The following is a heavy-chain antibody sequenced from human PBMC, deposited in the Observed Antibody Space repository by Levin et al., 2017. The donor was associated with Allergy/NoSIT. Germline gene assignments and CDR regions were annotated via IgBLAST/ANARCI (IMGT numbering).Heavy chain of an antibody. CDR2: IYYSGST. CDR3: AREVADDYSSTSFDY. V-gene: IGHV4-61*01. D-gene: IGHD2-2*01. CDR1: GGSVSSGSYY. J-gene: IGHJ4*02. Sequence: KASETLSLTCTVSGGSVSSGSYYWSWIRQPPGKGLEWIGYIYYSGSTNYNPSLKSRVTISVDTSKNQFSLKLSSVTAADTAVYYCAREVADDYSSTSFDYWGQGTLVTVSS.